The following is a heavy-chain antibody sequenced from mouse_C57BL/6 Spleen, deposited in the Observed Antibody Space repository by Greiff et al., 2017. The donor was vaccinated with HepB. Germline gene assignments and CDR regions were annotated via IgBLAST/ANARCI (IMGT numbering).Heavy chain of an antibody. D-gene: IGHD2-4*01. CDR2: INYDGSST. CDR3: ARGHYDYAFDY. Sequence: EVQLVESEGGLVQPGSSMKLSCTASGFTFSDYYMAWVRQVPEKGLEWVANINYDGSSTYYLDSLKSRFIISRDNAKNILYLQMSSLKSEDTATYYCARGHYDYAFDYWGQGTTLTVSS. V-gene: IGHV5-16*01. CDR1: GFTFSDYY. J-gene: IGHJ2*01.